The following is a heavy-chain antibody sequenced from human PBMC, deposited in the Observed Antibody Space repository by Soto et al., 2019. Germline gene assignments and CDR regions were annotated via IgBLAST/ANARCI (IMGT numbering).Heavy chain of an antibody. D-gene: IGHD3-10*01. CDR2: MNEDGGTT. Sequence: TGGSLILSCAASGFTSSSYWMHWVRQAPGKGLVWVSRMNEDGGTTDYADSVKGRFTISRDNAKNTLYLQINSLRVEDTAVYYCASDLSGRADVWGQGTTVTVSS. CDR1: GFTSSSYW. V-gene: IGHV3-74*01. J-gene: IGHJ6*02. CDR3: ASDLSGRADV.